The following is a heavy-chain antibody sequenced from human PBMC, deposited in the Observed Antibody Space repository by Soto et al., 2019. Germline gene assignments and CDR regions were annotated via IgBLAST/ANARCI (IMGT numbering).Heavy chain of an antibody. CDR2: ITPLLGIS. V-gene: IGHV1-69*04. D-gene: IGHD2-21*01. J-gene: IGHJ4*02. CDR1: GGSFSSYA. CDR3: ARDLGPGKHYVDS. Sequence: QVQLVQSGAEVKEPGSSMKVSCKASGGSFSSYAIGWVRQAPGQGLEWIGRITPLLGISNYAQSFQGRVTITADKSTATAYLELRGLRPEDTAFYYGARDLGPGKHYVDSWGQGPLVAVSS.